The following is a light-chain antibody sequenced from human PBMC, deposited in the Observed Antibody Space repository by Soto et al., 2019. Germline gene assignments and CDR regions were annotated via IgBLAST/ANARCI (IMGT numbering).Light chain of an antibody. CDR2: DVS. J-gene: IGLJ1*01. CDR3: NSYTGSNTLYV. V-gene: IGLV2-14*01. CDR1: SSDVGAYNY. Sequence: QSALTQPASVSGSPGQSITISCTGTSSDVGAYNYVSWYQQHPDKAPKVLIYDVSNRPSGVSNRFSGSKSGNTASLTISGLQAEDEADYYYNSYTGSNTLYVFGTGTKVTVL.